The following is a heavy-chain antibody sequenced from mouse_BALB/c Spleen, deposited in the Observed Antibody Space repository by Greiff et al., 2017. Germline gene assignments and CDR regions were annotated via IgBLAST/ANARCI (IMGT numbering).Heavy chain of an antibody. CDR3: ARDAMDY. V-gene: IGHV5-6-5*01. CDR2: ISSGGST. J-gene: IGHJ4*01. Sequence: EVMLVESGGGLVKPGGSLKLSCAASGFTFSSYAMSWVRQTPEKRLEWVASISSGGSTYYPDSVKGRFTISRDNARNILYLQMSSLRSEDTAMYYCARDAMDYWGQGTSVTVSS. CDR1: GFTFSSYA.